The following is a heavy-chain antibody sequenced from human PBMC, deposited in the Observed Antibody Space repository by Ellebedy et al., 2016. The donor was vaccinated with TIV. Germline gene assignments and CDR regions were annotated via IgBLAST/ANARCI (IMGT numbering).Heavy chain of an antibody. D-gene: IGHD3-16*01. Sequence: PGGSLRLSFEAFEFTFGNAWMSWVRPAPGKGLEWVGRIRSKTDVGTTDNAAPVKGRFTIPIDDSKNTRYLQMNSLKTEDTAVYYCTTDGGLPLRLYHHWGQGTLVTVSS. CDR3: TTDGGLPLRLYHH. CDR2: IRSKTDVGTT. CDR1: EFTFGNAW. J-gene: IGHJ1*01. V-gene: IGHV3-15*01.